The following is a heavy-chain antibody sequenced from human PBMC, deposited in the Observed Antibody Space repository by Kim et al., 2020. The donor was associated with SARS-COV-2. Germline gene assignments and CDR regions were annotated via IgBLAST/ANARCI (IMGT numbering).Heavy chain of an antibody. D-gene: IGHD3-10*02. Sequence: GGSLRLSCAASGFTFSSYAMSWVRQAPGKGLEWVSAISGSGGSTYYADSVKGRFTISRDNSKNTLYLQMNSLRAEDTAVYYCAKRGIMFGELPDYYYYYGMDVWGQGTTVTVSS. J-gene: IGHJ6*02. CDR3: AKRGIMFGELPDYYYYYGMDV. CDR1: GFTFSSYA. CDR2: ISGSGGST. V-gene: IGHV3-23*01.